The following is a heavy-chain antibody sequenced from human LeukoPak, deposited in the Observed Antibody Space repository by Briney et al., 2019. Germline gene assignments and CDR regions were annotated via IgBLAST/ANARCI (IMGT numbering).Heavy chain of an antibody. Sequence: GGSLRLSCTTSGFNFRAYWMTWVRQAPGKGLEWVANIKQDGSEKYYVKSVEGRFTISRDNAKNSMYLQLNSLRVEDTAVYYCARPRATFGVDPFDCWGQGTQVTVSS. CDR2: IKQDGSEK. CDR1: GFNFRAYW. D-gene: IGHD3-3*01. J-gene: IGHJ4*02. V-gene: IGHV3-7*01. CDR3: ARPRATFGVDPFDC.